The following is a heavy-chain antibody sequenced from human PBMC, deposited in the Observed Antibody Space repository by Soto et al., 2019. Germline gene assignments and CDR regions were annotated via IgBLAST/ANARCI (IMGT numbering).Heavy chain of an antibody. J-gene: IGHJ4*02. CDR1: GVTFSSYA. D-gene: IGHD2-15*01. CDR2: ISGSGGST. CDR3: AKAPCYDGSCYSGSVDY. Sequence: GGSLRLSCAASGVTFSSYAMSWVRQAPGKGLEWVSAISGSGGSTYYADSVKGRFTISRDNSKNTLYLQMNSLRAEDTAVYYCAKAPCYDGSCYSGSVDYWGQGALVTVSS. V-gene: IGHV3-23*01.